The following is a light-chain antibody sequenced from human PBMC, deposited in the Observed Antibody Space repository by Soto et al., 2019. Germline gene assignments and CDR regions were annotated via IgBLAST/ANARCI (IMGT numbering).Light chain of an antibody. Sequence: DIQMTQSPSTLSASVGDRVTITCRASQGISKWLAWYQQKPGKAPKLLIYGASNLENGVPSRFSGSGSGTEFTLTISSLQPDDFATCFCQQYNSYDMWSFGQGTKVDLK. V-gene: IGKV1-5*01. CDR1: QGISKW. CDR3: QQYNSYDMWS. J-gene: IGKJ1*01. CDR2: GAS.